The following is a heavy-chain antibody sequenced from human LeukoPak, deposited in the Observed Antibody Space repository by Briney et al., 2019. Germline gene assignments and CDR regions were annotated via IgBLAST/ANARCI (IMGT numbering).Heavy chain of an antibody. CDR1: GFSVGNNY. D-gene: IGHD1-1*01. CDR2: IYTGGTT. J-gene: IGHJ4*02. CDR3: AREGTGPKRGTFDY. V-gene: IGHV3-53*01. Sequence: GGSLSLSCGASGFSVGNNYMSWVRQAPGKGLEWVSVIYTGGTTYYADSVKGRFAISRDTSKNALYLQMNSLRSEDTAVYYCAREGTGPKRGTFDYWGQGALVTVSS.